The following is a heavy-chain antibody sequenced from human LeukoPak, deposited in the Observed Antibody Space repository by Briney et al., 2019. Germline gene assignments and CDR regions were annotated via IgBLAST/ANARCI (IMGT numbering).Heavy chain of an antibody. D-gene: IGHD3-22*01. CDR1: GFTFSSYS. Sequence: TGGSLRLSCAASGFTFSSYSLNWVRQAPGKGLEWVSSISSSSSYIYYADSVKGRFTISRDNAKNSLYLQMNSLRAEDTAVYYCARGYYYDSSGYTYWGQGTLVTVSS. CDR3: ARGYYYDSSGYTY. CDR2: ISSSSSYI. J-gene: IGHJ4*02. V-gene: IGHV3-21*01.